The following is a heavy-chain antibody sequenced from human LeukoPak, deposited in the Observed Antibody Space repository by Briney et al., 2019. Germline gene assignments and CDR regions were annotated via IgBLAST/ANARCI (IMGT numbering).Heavy chain of an antibody. D-gene: IGHD6-6*01. J-gene: IGHJ4*02. V-gene: IGHV3-7*01. CDR3: VRGTRSNSF. Sequence: GGSLRLSCTASGFTFRNYWMSWVRQAPGKGLECVAYIKEDGSDKNYVDSVKGRFTISRDNAKSSLYRQMNSLRVEDTAVYYCVRGTRSNSFWGQGTQVTVSS. CDR2: IKEDGSDK. CDR1: GFTFRNYW.